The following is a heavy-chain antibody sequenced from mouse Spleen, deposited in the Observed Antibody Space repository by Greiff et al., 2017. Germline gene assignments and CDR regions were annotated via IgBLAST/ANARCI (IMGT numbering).Heavy chain of an antibody. D-gene: IGHD2-3*01. V-gene: IGHV1-4*01. Sequence: QVQLQQSGAELARPGASVKMSCKASGYTFTSYTMHWVKQRPGQGLEWIGYINPSSGYTKYNQKFKDKATLTADKSSSTAYMQLSSLTSEDSAVYYCAWGRLLQGFAYWGQGTLVTVSA. CDR3: AWGRLLQGFAY. J-gene: IGHJ3*01. CDR2: INPSSGYT. CDR1: GYTFTSYT.